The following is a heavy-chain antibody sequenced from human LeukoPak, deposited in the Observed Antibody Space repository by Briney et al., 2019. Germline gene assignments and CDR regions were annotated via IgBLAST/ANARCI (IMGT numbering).Heavy chain of an antibody. Sequence: ASVKVSCKASGYTFTSYGINWVRQASGQRLEWMGWISAYNGNTNYAQKFQGRVTMTTDTSTSTAYMELRSLRSDDTAVYYCAFRGYTYGPFDYWGQGTLVTVSS. CDR1: GYTFTSYG. V-gene: IGHV1-18*01. CDR3: AFRGYTYGPFDY. D-gene: IGHD5-18*01. J-gene: IGHJ4*02. CDR2: ISAYNGNT.